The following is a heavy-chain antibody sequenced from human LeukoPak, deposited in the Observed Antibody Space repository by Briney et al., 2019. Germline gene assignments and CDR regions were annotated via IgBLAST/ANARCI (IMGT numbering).Heavy chain of an antibody. CDR1: GGSFSGYY. Sequence: SETLSLTCDVYGGSFSGYYWSWIRQPPGKGLEWVGEINHSESTNYNPSLKSRVTISLDTSKSQFFLKLSSVTAADTAVYYCARGRPGYFESSGYYKHYYSYDMDVWGQGTTVTVFS. D-gene: IGHD3-22*01. V-gene: IGHV4-34*01. CDR2: INHSEST. J-gene: IGHJ6*02. CDR3: ARGRPGYFESSGYYKHYYSYDMDV.